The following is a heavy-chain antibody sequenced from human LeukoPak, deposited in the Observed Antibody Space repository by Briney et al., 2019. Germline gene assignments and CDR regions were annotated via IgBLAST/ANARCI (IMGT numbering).Heavy chain of an antibody. D-gene: IGHD6-6*01. CDR3: ARGYSSSPWNFDY. CDR1: GFTFSNYW. J-gene: IGHJ4*02. CDR2: ITSDASSA. Sequence: GGSLRLSCAASGFTFSNYWMHWVRRAPGKGLVWVSRITSDASSASYADSVKGRFTISRDNAKNTLYLQMNSLRAEDTAVYYCARGYSSSPWNFDYWGQGTLVTVSS. V-gene: IGHV3-74*01.